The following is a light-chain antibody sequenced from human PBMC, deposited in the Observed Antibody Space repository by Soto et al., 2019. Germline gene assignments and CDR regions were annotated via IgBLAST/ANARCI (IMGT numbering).Light chain of an antibody. CDR1: QSFSGSY. Sequence: EIVLTQSPGTLSVSPGERATLSCRARQSFSGSYLAWYQQKPGQSPRLLIYGASSRATGIPDRFSGSGSGTDFNLTISRLEPEDFAVYYCQQYGTRPWTFGQGTKVEIK. CDR2: GAS. V-gene: IGKV3-20*01. J-gene: IGKJ1*01. CDR3: QQYGTRPWT.